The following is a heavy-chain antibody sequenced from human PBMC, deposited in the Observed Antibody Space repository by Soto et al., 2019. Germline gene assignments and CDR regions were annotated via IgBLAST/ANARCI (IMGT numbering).Heavy chain of an antibody. D-gene: IGHD1-26*01. J-gene: IGHJ4*02. CDR1: GFTFSNFA. CDR3: AKDRVGATSASFDY. CDR2: ISYNGGTT. V-gene: IGHV3-23*01. Sequence: GGSLRLSCAASGFTFSNFAMSWVHQAPGKGLEWVSSISYNGGTTYFADSVKGRFTISRDNAKNTLYLQMNSLRAEDTAVYYCAKDRVGATSASFDYWGQGTLVTVSS.